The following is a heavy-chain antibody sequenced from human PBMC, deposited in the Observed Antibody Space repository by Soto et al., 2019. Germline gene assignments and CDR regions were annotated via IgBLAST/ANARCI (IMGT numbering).Heavy chain of an antibody. CDR3: AKGSNLGYSYGYASYYYGIDV. J-gene: IGHJ6*02. Sequence: GGSLRLSCAASGFTFSSYGMHWVRQAPGKGLEWVAVISYDGSNKYYADSVKGRFTISRDNSKNTLYLQMNSLRAEDTAVYYCAKGSNLGYSYGYASYYYGIDVWGQGTTVTVSS. CDR1: GFTFSSYG. D-gene: IGHD5-18*01. CDR2: ISYDGSNK. V-gene: IGHV3-30*18.